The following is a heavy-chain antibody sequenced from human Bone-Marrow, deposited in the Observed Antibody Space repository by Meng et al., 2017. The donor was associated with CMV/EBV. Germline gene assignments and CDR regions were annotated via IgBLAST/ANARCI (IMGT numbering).Heavy chain of an antibody. V-gene: IGHV1-8*03. Sequence: ASVKVSCKASGYTFTSYDINWVRQATGQGLEWMGRMNPDSGNTDYAQKFQGRVAITRNTTVSTAYMELSSLRSEDTAVYYCARGRSSWVYWGQGTLVTLFS. D-gene: IGHD6-13*01. CDR1: GYTFTSYD. CDR2: MNPDSGNT. J-gene: IGHJ4*02. CDR3: ARGRSSWVY.